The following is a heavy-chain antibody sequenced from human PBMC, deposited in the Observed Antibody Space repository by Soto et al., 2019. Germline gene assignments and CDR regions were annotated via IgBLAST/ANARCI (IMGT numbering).Heavy chain of an antibody. D-gene: IGHD6-6*01. Sequence: QITLKESGPTLVKPTQTLTLTCTFSGFSLSTSGVGVGWIRQPPGKALEWLALIYWADDKRYSPSLKSRLTITKHATKNQVVLTMTNMDPVDTTTYYGAHRLVRSSSSDFDYWGQGTLGTVSS. CDR2: IYWADDK. V-gene: IGHV2-5*02. CDR1: GFSLSTSGVG. CDR3: AHRLVRSSSSDFDY. J-gene: IGHJ4*02.